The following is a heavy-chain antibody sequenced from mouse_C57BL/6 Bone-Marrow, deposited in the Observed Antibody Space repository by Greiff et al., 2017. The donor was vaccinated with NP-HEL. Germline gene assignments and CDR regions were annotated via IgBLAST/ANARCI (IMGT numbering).Heavy chain of an antibody. CDR1: GFTFSSYA. D-gene: IGHD2-3*01. CDR3: ARGWLLFDY. V-gene: IGHV5-4*01. Sequence: EVQGVESGGGLVKPGGSLKLSCAASGFTFSSYAMSWVRQTPEKRLEWVATISDGGSYTYYPDNVKGRFTISRDNAKNNLYLQMSHLKSEDTAMYYSARGWLLFDYWGEGTTLTDSS. CDR2: ISDGGSYT. J-gene: IGHJ2*01.